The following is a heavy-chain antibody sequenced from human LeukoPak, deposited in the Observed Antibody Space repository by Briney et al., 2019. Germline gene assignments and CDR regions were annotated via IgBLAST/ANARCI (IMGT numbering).Heavy chain of an antibody. CDR1: GYTFTGYY. J-gene: IGHJ1*01. V-gene: IGHV1-2*02. CDR2: INPNSGGT. CDR3: ARMAVAWYCSSTICPEYFQH. Sequence: ASVKVSCKASGYTFTGYYMHWVRQAPGQGLEWMGWINPNSGGTNYAQKFQGRVTMTRDTSISTAYMELSRLRSDDTAVYYCARMAVAWYCSSTICPEYFQHWGQGTVVTVSS. D-gene: IGHD2-2*01.